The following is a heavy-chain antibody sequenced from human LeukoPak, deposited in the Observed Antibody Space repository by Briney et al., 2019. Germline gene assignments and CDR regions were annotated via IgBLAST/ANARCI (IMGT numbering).Heavy chain of an antibody. CDR1: GGSISSSNYY. V-gene: IGHV4-39*01. J-gene: IGHJ4*02. Sequence: SETLSLTCTVSGGSISSSNYYWGWIRPPPGKELEWIGSIYYSGSTYYNPSLKSRVTISEDTSKSQFSLKLSSVTAADTAVYYCARHRESITMVRGALIFDFDYWGQGTLVTVSS. D-gene: IGHD3-10*01. CDR3: ARHRESITMVRGALIFDFDY. CDR2: IYYSGST.